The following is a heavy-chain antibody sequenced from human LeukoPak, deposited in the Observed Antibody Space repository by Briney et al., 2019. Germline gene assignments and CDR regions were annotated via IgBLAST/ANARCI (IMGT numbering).Heavy chain of an antibody. CDR3: ARGGAYYYDSSGYMFDY. CDR1: GGSISSGGYS. J-gene: IGHJ4*02. V-gene: IGHV4-30-2*01. D-gene: IGHD3-22*01. CDR2: IYHSGST. Sequence: SETLSLTCAVSGGSISSGGYSWSWIRRPPGKGLEWIGYIYHSGSTYYNPSLKSRVTISVDRSKNQFSLKLSSVTAADTAVYYCARGGAYYYDSSGYMFDYWGQGTLVTASS.